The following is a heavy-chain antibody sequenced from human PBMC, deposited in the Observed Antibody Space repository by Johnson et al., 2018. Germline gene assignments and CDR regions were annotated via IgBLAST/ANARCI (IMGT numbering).Heavy chain of an antibody. CDR1: GFTFSDYA. Sequence: EVQLVETGGGVVQPGRSLRLSCTASGFTFSDYALSWYRQAPGKGLEWVANIQQDGSGKYYVDSVKGRFTVSRDNVENSLSLQMNSLRADDTAVYYCARRIAASATGGNFDHWGQGILVTVSS. V-gene: IGHV3-7*01. D-gene: IGHD6-6*01. CDR2: IQQDGSGK. CDR3: ARRIAASATGGNFDH. J-gene: IGHJ4*02.